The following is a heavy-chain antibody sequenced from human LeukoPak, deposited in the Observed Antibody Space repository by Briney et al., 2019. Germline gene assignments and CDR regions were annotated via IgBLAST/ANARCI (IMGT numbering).Heavy chain of an antibody. CDR1: GFTFTSSA. CDR2: IVVGSGNT. V-gene: IGHV1-58*02. J-gene: IGHJ4*02. D-gene: IGHD3-3*01. Sequence: ASAKVSCKASGFTFTSSAMQWVRQARGQRLEWIGWIVVGSGNTNYAQKFQERVTITRDMSTSTAYMELSSLRSEDTAVYYCAAVANDFWSGYYSDYWGQGTLVTVSS. CDR3: AAVANDFWSGYYSDY.